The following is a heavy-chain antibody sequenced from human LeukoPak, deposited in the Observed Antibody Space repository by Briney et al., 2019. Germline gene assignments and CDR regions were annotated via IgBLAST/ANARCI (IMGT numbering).Heavy chain of an antibody. J-gene: IGHJ4*02. CDR2: INHSGST. V-gene: IGHV4-34*01. D-gene: IGHD1-26*01. Sequence: SETLSLTCAVYGGSFSGYYWCGIRQPPGKGLEWIGEINHSGSTNYNPSLKSRVTISVDTSKNQFSLKLSSVTAADTAVYYCARFAVGATRGYLPYWGQGTLVTVSS. CDR3: ARFAVGATRGYLPY. CDR1: GGSFSGYY.